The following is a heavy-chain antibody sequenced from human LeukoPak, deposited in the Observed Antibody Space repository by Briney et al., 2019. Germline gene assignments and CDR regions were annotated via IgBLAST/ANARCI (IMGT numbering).Heavy chain of an antibody. CDR3: ARLGEDYYDSSGTYYFDY. Sequence: SETLSLTCTVSGGSISSYYWSWIRQPPGKGLEWIGYIYYSGSTNYNPSLKSRVTISVDTSKNQFSLKLSSVTAADTAVYYCARLGEDYYDSSGTYYFDYWGQGTLVTVSS. CDR1: GGSISSYY. D-gene: IGHD3-22*01. V-gene: IGHV4-59*12. J-gene: IGHJ4*02. CDR2: IYYSGST.